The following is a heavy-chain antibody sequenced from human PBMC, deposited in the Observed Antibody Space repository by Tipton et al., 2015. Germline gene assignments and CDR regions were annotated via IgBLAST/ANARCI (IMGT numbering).Heavy chain of an antibody. D-gene: IGHD3-3*01. Sequence: TLSLTCTVSGGSISSSSYYWGWIRQPPGKGLEWIGSVYFSGTTYYNPSLKSRVTISMDPSKNHFSLKLTSVTAADTAVYYCARTYDFTAYSPVGCWGQGTLVAVSS. CDR3: ARTYDFTAYSPVGC. CDR1: GGSISSSSYY. V-gene: IGHV4-39*01. CDR2: VYFSGTT. J-gene: IGHJ4*02.